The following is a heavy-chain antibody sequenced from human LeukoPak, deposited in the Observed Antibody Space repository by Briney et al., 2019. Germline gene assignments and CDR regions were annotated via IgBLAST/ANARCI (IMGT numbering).Heavy chain of an antibody. CDR3: ARDQGNDYVWGSYRYTSGRSYYFDY. CDR2: ISSSSSYI. V-gene: IGHV3-11*06. D-gene: IGHD3-16*02. Sequence: TGGSLRLSCAASGFTFSDYYMSWIRQAPGKGLEWVSSISSSSSYIYYADSVKGRFTISRDNAKNSLYLQMNSLRAEDTAVYYCARDQGNDYVWGSYRYTSGRSYYFDYWGQGSLVTVSS. J-gene: IGHJ4*02. CDR1: GFTFSDYY.